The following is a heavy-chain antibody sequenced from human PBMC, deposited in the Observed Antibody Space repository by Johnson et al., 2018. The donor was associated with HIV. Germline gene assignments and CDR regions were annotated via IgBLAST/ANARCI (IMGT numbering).Heavy chain of an antibody. CDR3: ARGLLWFGELLEAFDI. CDR1: GFTVSSYY. CDR2: LYSGGST. Sequence: VQSVESGGGLHPPGGSLRLSCAASGFTVSSYYMSWVRQAPGKALERVSVLYSGGSTFYADSVKGRFTIARDNSKNTLYLQMNSLRTEDTAVYYCARGLLWFGELLEAFDIWGQGTMVTVSS. D-gene: IGHD3-10*01. J-gene: IGHJ3*02. V-gene: IGHV3-53*01.